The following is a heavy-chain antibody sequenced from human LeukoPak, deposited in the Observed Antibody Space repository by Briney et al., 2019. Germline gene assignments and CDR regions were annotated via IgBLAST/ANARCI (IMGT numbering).Heavy chain of an antibody. Sequence: GRSLRLSCAASGFTFSSYGRHWVRQAPGNGLEGGAVISYDGSNKYYADSVRGRFTISRDNSKNTLYLQMNSLRAEDTAVYYCAKEFGIAAAGILDYWGQGTLVTVSS. V-gene: IGHV3-30*18. CDR1: GFTFSSYG. CDR3: AKEFGIAAAGILDY. D-gene: IGHD6-13*01. J-gene: IGHJ4*02. CDR2: ISYDGSNK.